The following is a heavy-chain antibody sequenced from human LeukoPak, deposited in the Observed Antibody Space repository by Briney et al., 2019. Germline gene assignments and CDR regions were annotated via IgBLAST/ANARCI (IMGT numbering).Heavy chain of an antibody. Sequence: SETLSLTCAVYGVSISGYYWSWIRQPPGKGLEWVGEINHSGSTNYNPSLKSRVTISVDTSKNQFSLKLSSVTVADTAVYYCARGAGAAQVPWLNQWGQGTPVTVSS. J-gene: IGHJ4*02. D-gene: IGHD5-18*01. V-gene: IGHV4-34*01. CDR2: INHSGST. CDR1: GVSISGYY. CDR3: ARGAGAAQVPWLNQ.